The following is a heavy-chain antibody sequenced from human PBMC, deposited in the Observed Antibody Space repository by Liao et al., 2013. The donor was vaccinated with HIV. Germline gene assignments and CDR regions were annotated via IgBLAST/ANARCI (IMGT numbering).Heavy chain of an antibody. V-gene: IGHV4-59*01. D-gene: IGHD5-24*01. Sequence: QVQLQESGPGLVRSSETLSLTCTVSGGSISGFYWSWIRQSPERGLEWIGYIYYTGSTNYNPSFKRRITISVGTSKNQISLKLRSVTAADTATYYCARWLGNNFGVDSWGQGTLVTVSS. J-gene: IGHJ4*02. CDR2: IYYTGST. CDR3: ARWLGNNFGVDS. CDR1: GGSISGFY.